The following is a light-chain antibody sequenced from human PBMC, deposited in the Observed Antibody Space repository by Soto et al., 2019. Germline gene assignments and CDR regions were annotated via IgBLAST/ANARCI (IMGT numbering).Light chain of an antibody. CDR1: QSVSSY. Sequence: ETVLTQSPATLSLSPGERATLSCRASQSVSSYLAWYQQKPGQAPRLLIYDASNTATGTPARFSGSVSGTDFTLTIRSLEPEDFAVYYCQQRATWPYTFGQGTKVEIK. V-gene: IGKV3-11*01. CDR2: DAS. CDR3: QQRATWPYT. J-gene: IGKJ2*01.